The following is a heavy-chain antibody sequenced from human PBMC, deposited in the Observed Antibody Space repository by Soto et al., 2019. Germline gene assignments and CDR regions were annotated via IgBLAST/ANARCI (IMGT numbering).Heavy chain of an antibody. CDR1: GFSLSTTRVG. CDR3: AHSVVAGLGYYFDY. J-gene: IGHJ4*02. Sequence: QITLKESGPPLVKPTQTLTLTCTFSGFSLSTTRVGVGWIRQPPGKALEWLALIYWDDDKRYSPSLKSRLTLXXXTXXNQVVLTMTNMDPVDTATYYCAHSVVAGLGYYFDYWGQGTLVTVSS. CDR2: IYWDDDK. V-gene: IGHV2-5*02. D-gene: IGHD6-19*01.